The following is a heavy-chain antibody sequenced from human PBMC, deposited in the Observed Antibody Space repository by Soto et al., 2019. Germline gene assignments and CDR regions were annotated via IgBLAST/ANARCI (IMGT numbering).Heavy chain of an antibody. V-gene: IGHV1-46*01. CDR2: INPSGGGT. CDR3: AKVKVPAAILGAFDV. D-gene: IGHD2-2*02. CDR1: GYNFIGQY. Sequence: GASVKVSCKASGYNFIGQYIHWVRQAPGQGLEWMGIINPSGGGTTYAQQFQGRVVMTSDASTSTAYMELRSLRSDDTAVYYCAKVKVPAAILGAFDVWGKGTLVTVSS. J-gene: IGHJ3*01.